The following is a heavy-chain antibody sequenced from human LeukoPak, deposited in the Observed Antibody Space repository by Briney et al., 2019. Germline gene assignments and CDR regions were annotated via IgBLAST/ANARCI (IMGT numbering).Heavy chain of an antibody. D-gene: IGHD3-22*01. Sequence: SETLSLTCTVSGGSISSSSYYWGWIRQPPGKGLEWMGYVYNTEYTKYNPSLNSRVTISLDTSKNQFSLKLSSVTAADTAIYYCSNYQTDYYDSSGYFAFDIWGQGTLVTVSS. J-gene: IGHJ3*02. CDR3: SNYQTDYYDSSGYFAFDI. V-gene: IGHV4-61*05. CDR1: GGSISSSSYY. CDR2: VYNTEYT.